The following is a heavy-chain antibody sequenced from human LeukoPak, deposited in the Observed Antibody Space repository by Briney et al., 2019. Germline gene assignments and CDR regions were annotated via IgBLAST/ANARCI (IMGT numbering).Heavy chain of an antibody. CDR2: IYYSGST. V-gene: IGHV4-59*01. Sequence: SETLSLTCTVSGGSISSYYWSWIRQPPGKGLEWIGYIYYSGSTNYNPSLKSRVTISVDTSKNQFSLKLSSVTAADTAVYYCARTDYCYYYGMDVWGQGTTVTVSS. J-gene: IGHJ6*02. CDR3: ARTDYCYYYGMDV. CDR1: GGSISSYY.